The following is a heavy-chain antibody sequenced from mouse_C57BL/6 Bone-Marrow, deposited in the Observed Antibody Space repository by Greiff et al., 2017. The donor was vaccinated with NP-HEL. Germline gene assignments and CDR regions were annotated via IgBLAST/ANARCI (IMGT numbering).Heavy chain of an antibody. J-gene: IGHJ3*01. Sequence: EVQGVESGGGLVQSGRSLRLSCATSGFTFSDFYMEWVRQAPGKGLEWIAASRNKANDYTTEYSASVKGRFIVSSDASQSILYLQLNALSAEDTAIYYCARGLFITTRGFAYWGQGTLVTVSA. CDR1: GFTFSDFY. CDR2: SRNKANDYTT. CDR3: ARGLFITTRGFAY. D-gene: IGHD1-1*01. V-gene: IGHV7-1*01.